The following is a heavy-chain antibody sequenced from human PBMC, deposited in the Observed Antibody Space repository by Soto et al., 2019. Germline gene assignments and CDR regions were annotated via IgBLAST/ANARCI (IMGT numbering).Heavy chain of an antibody. CDR2: IYYSGST. Sequence: SETLSLTCTVSGGSISSGDYYWSWIRQPPGKGLEWIGYIYYSGSTYYNPSLKSRVTISVDTSTHQSSLKLSYVTAADPAVYYCARGVATILNDYYYYGMDVWAQGTKVTAS. CDR1: GGSISSGDYY. J-gene: IGHJ6*02. CDR3: ARGVATILNDYYYYGMDV. D-gene: IGHD5-12*01. V-gene: IGHV4-30-4*01.